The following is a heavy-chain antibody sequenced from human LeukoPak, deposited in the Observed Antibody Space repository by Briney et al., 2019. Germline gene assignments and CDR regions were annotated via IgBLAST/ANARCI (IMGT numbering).Heavy chain of an antibody. CDR2: ISAYNGNK. D-gene: IGHD6-6*01. J-gene: IGHJ4*02. Sequence: ASVKVSCKASGYTFTSYGISWVRQAPGQGLEWMGWISAYNGNKNYAQKLQGRVTMTTDTSTSTAYMELRSLRADDTAVYYCARDTRYSSSPYYFDYWGQGALVTVSS. CDR1: GYTFTSYG. CDR3: ARDTRYSSSPYYFDY. V-gene: IGHV1-18*01.